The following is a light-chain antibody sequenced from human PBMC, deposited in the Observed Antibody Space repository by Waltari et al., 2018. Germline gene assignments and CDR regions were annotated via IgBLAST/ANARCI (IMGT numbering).Light chain of an antibody. Sequence: SYVLAQPPSVSVAPGKTARITGGGDDIGRKSGQWYQQKSGQAPVLVIYDEIDRPSGIPDRLSGSNSGDTATLTITRVAAGDEADYYCQVWDTSRDHWVFGGGTKLTVL. CDR3: QVWDTSRDHWV. CDR1: DIGRKS. V-gene: IGLV3-21*03. J-gene: IGLJ3*02. CDR2: DEI.